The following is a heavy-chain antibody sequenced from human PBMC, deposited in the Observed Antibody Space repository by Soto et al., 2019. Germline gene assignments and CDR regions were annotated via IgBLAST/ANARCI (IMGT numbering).Heavy chain of an antibody. CDR3: ATLAGPRGV. D-gene: IGHD3-10*01. CDR1: GFTFSRYD. CDR2: IGIGGDT. J-gene: IGHJ6*02. Sequence: GGSLRLSCAASGFTFSRYDMHWVRQTTGKGLEWVSGIGIGGDTSYADSVKGRFIISRENAKKSVFLQMNSLRAGDTAVYYCATLAGPRGVWGQGTTVTVSS. V-gene: IGHV3-13*01.